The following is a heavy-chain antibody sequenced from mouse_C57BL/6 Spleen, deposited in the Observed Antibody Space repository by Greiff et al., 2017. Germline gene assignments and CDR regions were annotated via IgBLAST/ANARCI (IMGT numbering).Heavy chain of an antibody. D-gene: IGHD1-1*01. CDR2: ISSGSSTI. J-gene: IGHJ2*01. Sequence: DVKLVESGGGLVKPGGSLKLSCAASGFTFSDYGMHWVRQAPEKGLEWVAYISSGSSTIYYADTVKGRFTISRDNAKNTLFLQMTSLRSEDTAMYYCARKYYGSSHFDYWGQGTTLTVSS. V-gene: IGHV5-17*01. CDR3: ARKYYGSSHFDY. CDR1: GFTFSDYG.